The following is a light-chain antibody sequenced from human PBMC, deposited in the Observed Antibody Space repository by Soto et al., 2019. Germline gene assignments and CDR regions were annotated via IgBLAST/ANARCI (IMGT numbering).Light chain of an antibody. CDR2: GAS. J-gene: IGKJ4*01. CDR1: QSVSSN. V-gene: IGKV3-15*01. Sequence: EIVMTQSPATLSVSPGERASLSCRASQSVSSNLAWFQKKPGQAPMLLIYGASTRATGIPARFSGSGSGTEFPLTISSLQSEDFAVYYCQQRGDWPVTFGGGTKIEI. CDR3: QQRGDWPVT.